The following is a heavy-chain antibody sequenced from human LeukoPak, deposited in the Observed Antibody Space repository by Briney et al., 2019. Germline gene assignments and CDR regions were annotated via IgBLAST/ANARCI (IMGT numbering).Heavy chain of an antibody. D-gene: IGHD2-15*01. CDR1: GGSISSSSSY. Sequence: PSETLSLTCTVSGGSISSSSSYWGWIRQPPGKGLEWIGSIYYSGSTYYNPSLKSRVTISVDTSKNQFSLKLSSVTAADTAVYYCASSYCSGGSCYPTVGWFDPWGQGTLVTVSS. J-gene: IGHJ5*02. CDR3: ASSYCSGGSCYPTVGWFDP. CDR2: IYYSGST. V-gene: IGHV4-39*07.